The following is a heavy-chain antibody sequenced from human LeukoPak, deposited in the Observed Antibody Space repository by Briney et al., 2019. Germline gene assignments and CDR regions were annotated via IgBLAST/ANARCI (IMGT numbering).Heavy chain of an antibody. CDR3: ARKSATDYYETDY. J-gene: IGHJ4*02. V-gene: IGHV4-4*02. CDR1: GDSINNNIW. Sequence: SETLSLNCAVSGDSINNNIWWTWVRQPPGKGLEWIGEIHHGGSTNYKPSLKSRVTISVDKSKNQFSLKLTSVTAADTAIYYCARKSATDYYETDYWGQGALVTVSS. CDR2: IHHGGST. D-gene: IGHD3-9*01.